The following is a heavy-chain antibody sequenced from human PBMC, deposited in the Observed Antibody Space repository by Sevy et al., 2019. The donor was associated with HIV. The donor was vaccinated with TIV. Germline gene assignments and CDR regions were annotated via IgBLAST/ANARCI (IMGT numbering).Heavy chain of an antibody. CDR3: AGGREGDSGSWYGAFDV. CDR1: GGSINSGGYS. CDR2: IFQGGAT. J-gene: IGHJ3*01. D-gene: IGHD6-13*01. V-gene: IGHV4-30-2*01. Sequence: SETLSLTCAVSGGSINSGGYSWSWIRQPPGKGLEWIGYIFQGGATYYIPSLQSRVSISVDMSKNQFSLNLGSVTAADTAVYYGAGGREGDSGSWYGAFDVWGQGTMVTVSS.